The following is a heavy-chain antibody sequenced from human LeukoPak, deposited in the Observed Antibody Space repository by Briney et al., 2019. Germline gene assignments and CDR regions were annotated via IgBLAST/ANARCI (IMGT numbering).Heavy chain of an antibody. CDR3: ARRDPVAGLDY. CDR1: GGSISSSSYY. Sequence: SSETLSLTCTVSGGSISSSSYYWGWIRQPPGKGLEWIGSIYYSGSTYYNPSLKSRVTISVDTSKNQFSLKLSSVTAADTAVYYCARRDPVAGLDYWGQGTLVTVSS. J-gene: IGHJ4*02. CDR2: IYYSGST. D-gene: IGHD6-19*01. V-gene: IGHV4-39*01.